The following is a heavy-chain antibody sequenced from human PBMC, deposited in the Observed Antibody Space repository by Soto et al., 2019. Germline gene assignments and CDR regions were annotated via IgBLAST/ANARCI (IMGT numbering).Heavy chain of an antibody. D-gene: IGHD5-12*01. V-gene: IGHV4-4*07. J-gene: IGHJ3*02. Sequence: SETLSLTYTVSGGSISIYYWSWIRQPAGKGLEWIGRIYTSGSTNYNPSLKSRVTMSVDTSKNQFSLKLSSVTAADAAVYYCARGGPAQDIVATIEEDAFDIWGQGTMVTV. CDR2: IYTSGST. CDR1: GGSISIYY. CDR3: ARGGPAQDIVATIEEDAFDI.